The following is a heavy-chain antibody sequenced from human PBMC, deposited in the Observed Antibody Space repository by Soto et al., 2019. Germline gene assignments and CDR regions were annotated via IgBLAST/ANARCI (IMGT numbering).Heavy chain of an antibody. D-gene: IGHD1-7*01. Sequence: SETLSLTCTVSGGSISSGGYYWSWIRQHPGKGLEWIGYIYYSGSTYYNPSLKSRITISVDTSKNQFSLKLSSVTAADTAVYYCARGTAPDWNYDYWGQGTLVTVS. V-gene: IGHV4-31*03. CDR2: IYYSGST. J-gene: IGHJ4*02. CDR3: ARGTAPDWNYDY. CDR1: GGSISSGGYY.